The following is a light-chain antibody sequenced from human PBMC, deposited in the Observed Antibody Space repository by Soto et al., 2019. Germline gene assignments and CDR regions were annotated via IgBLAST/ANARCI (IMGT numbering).Light chain of an antibody. V-gene: IGLV2-14*01. CDR2: DVI. CDR3: NSYTSSSTLPDV. CDR1: SSDVGGYNY. Sequence: QSALTQPASVSGSPGQSITISCTGTSSDVGGYNYVSWYQQHPGKAPKCMIYDVIKRTSGVSNRFSGSKSGNTASLTISGLQAEDEADYYCNSYTSSSTLPDVFGTGTKLTVL. J-gene: IGLJ1*01.